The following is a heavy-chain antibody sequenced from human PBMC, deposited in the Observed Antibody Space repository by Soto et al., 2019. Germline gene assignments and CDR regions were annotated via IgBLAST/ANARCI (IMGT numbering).Heavy chain of an antibody. CDR1: GYTFTSYG. CDR3: ARVRYNWNPYDY. CDR2: ISAYNGNT. D-gene: IGHD1-20*01. V-gene: IGHV1-18*01. J-gene: IGHJ4*02. Sequence: ASVKVSCKASGYTFTSYGISWVRQAPGQGLEWMGWISAYNGNTNYAQKLQGRVTMTTDTSTSTAYMELRSLRSGDTAVYYCARVRYNWNPYDYWGQGTLVTVSS.